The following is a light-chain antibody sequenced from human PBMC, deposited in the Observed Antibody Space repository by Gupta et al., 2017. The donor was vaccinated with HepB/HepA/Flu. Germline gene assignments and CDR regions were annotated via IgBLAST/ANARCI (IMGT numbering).Light chain of an antibody. J-gene: IGLJ1*01. CDR3: QAWDSTTGV. V-gene: IGLV3-1*01. CDR2: QDY. CDR1: KLGDKY. Sequence: SYDLPQPPSVSVSPGQPASITCSGDKLGDKYTCWYQQKPGQSPVLVIYQDYKRASVIPERFSGSNSGNTATLTIRGTQAMDEADYYWQAWDSTTGVFGTGTKVTVL.